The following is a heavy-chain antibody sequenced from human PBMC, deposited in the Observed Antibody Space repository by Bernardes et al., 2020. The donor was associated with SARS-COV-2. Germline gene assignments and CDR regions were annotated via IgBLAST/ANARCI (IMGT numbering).Heavy chain of an antibody. V-gene: IGHV3-9*01. CDR1: GFIFDEYD. D-gene: IGHD3-22*01. Sequence: GGSLRLSCVASGFIFDEYDMHWVRQPPGKGLEWVSGIAWNGGIIGYADSVKGRFIISRDNAKNALYLQMNSLKPEDTALFYCVKDLAPYFYDSSGYRDWYALDVWGQGTTVTVSS. CDR3: VKDLAPYFYDSSGYRDWYALDV. CDR2: IAWNGGII. J-gene: IGHJ6*02.